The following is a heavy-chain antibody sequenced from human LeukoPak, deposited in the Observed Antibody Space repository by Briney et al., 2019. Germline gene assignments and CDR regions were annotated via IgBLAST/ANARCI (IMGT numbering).Heavy chain of an antibody. CDR2: ISSSSSYI. CDR3: ASASRITVPNWFDP. Sequence: GGSLRLSCAASGFTFSSYSMNWVRQAPGKGLEWVSSISSSSSYIYYADSVKGRFTISRDNAKNSLYLQMNSLRAEDTAVYYCASASRITVPNWFDPWGQGTLVTVSS. V-gene: IGHV3-21*01. CDR1: GFTFSSYS. J-gene: IGHJ5*02. D-gene: IGHD4-17*01.